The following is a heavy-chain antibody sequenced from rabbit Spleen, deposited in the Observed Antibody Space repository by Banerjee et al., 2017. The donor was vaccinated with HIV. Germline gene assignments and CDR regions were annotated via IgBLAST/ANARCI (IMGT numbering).Heavy chain of an antibody. Sequence: QEQLEESGGDLVKPGASLTLSCTASGVSFSSSSYMCWVRQAPGKGLEWIACIDIGSSAFTYYANWAKGRFTISKTSSTTVTLQMTSLTAADTATYFCARDTSSSFSSYGMDLWGQGTLVTVS. V-gene: IGHV1S45*01. J-gene: IGHJ6*01. CDR1: GVSFSSSSY. CDR2: IDIGSSAFT. D-gene: IGHD1-1*01. CDR3: ARDTSSSFSSYGMDL.